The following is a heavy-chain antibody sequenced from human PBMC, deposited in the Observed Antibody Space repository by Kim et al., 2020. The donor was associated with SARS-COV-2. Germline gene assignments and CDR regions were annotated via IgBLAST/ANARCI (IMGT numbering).Heavy chain of an antibody. CDR1: GGSISSGGYY. CDR3: ARVLSGGSGSYSPAFDY. J-gene: IGHJ4*02. Sequence: SETLSLTCTVSGGSISSGGYYWSWIRQHPGKRLEWIGYIHYSGSTYYNPPLKSRATISVDTSKNQFSLKLSSVTAADTAVYYCARVLSGGSGSYSPAFDYWGREPWSPSPQ. D-gene: IGHD3-10*01. CDR2: IHYSGST. V-gene: IGHV4-31*03.